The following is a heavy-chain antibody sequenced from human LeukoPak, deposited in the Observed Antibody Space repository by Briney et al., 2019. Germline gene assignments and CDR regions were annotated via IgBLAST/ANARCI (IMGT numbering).Heavy chain of an antibody. CDR2: IIPIFGTA. J-gene: IGHJ4*02. V-gene: IGHV1-69*01. CDR1: GGTFSGYA. CDR3: ARVSCSSTSCPGSFDY. D-gene: IGHD2-2*01. Sequence: SVKVSCKASGGTFSGYAISWVRQAPGQGLEWMGGIIPIFGTANYAQKFQGRVTITADESTSTAYMELSSLRSEDTAVYYCARVSCSSTSCPGSFDYWGQGTLVTVSS.